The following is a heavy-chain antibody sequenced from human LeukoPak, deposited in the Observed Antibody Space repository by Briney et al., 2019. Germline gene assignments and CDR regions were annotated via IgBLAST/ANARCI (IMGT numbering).Heavy chain of an antibody. CDR2: IYHSGST. CDR3: SRSELGGVYFQQ. V-gene: IGHV4-4*02. D-gene: IGHD3-16*01. Sequence: GSLRLSCAASGFTFSSYAMSWVRQPPGKGLEWIGQIYHSGSTNYNPSLKSRVTTSLDKSKNQFSLNVTSVTAADTAVYYCSRSELGGVYFQQWGQGTLVTVSS. J-gene: IGHJ1*01. CDR1: GFTFSSYAM.